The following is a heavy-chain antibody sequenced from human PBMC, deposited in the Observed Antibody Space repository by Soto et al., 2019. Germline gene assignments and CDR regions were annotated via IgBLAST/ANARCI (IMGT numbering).Heavy chain of an antibody. CDR2: IGGSGAST. CDR3: AKFGVRYYYDLDGMDV. Sequence: GGSLRLSCAASGFTFSSYAMSWVRQAPGKGLEWVSAIGGSGASTYYADSVKGRFTNSRDKSKNTLYLQMNSLRAEDTAVYYCAKFGVRYYYDLDGMDVWGQRTTGTASS. V-gene: IGHV3-23*01. J-gene: IGHJ6*02. CDR1: GFTFSSYA. D-gene: IGHD3-22*01.